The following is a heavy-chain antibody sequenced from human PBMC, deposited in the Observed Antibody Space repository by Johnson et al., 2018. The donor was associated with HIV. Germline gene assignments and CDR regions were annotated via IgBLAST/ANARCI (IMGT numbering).Heavy chain of an antibody. CDR1: GFTFSDYY. J-gene: IGHJ3*02. Sequence: QVQLVESGGGLVKPGGSLRLSCAASGFTFSDYYMSWIRQAPGKGLEWVSYISSSGSTIYYADSAKGRFTISRDNAKNSLYLQMNTRRPEDTAVYYCARGVPIAAAGHDAFDIWGQGTMVTVSS. V-gene: IGHV3-11*04. CDR3: ARGVPIAAAGHDAFDI. CDR2: ISSSGSTI. D-gene: IGHD6-13*01.